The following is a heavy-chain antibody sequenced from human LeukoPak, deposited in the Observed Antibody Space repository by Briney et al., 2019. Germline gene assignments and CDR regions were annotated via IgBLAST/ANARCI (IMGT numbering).Heavy chain of an antibody. J-gene: IGHJ4*02. CDR3: TRGTGYSL. CDR2: ISGSGTTI. V-gene: IGHV3-48*03. D-gene: IGHD3-9*01. Sequence: GGSLRLSCAASGFTFSSYEMHWVRQAPGKGLEWVSHISGSGTTIYYADSVKGRFTISRDNAKNSLYLQMNSLRAEDTAVYYCTRGTGYSLWGQGTLVTVSS. CDR1: GFTFSSYE.